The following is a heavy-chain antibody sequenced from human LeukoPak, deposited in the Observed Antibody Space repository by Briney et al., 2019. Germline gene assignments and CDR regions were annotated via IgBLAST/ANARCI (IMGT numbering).Heavy chain of an antibody. CDR1: GYTFTSNY. CDR2: INPNSGGT. D-gene: IGHD1-14*01. J-gene: IGHJ6*03. Sequence: ASVKVSCKAFGYTFTSNYMHWVRQAPGQGLEWMGWINPNSGGTNYAQKFQGRVTMTRDTSISTAYMELSRLRSDDTAVYYCARNHNPPYYYYMDVWGKGTTVTVSS. V-gene: IGHV1-2*02. CDR3: ARNHNPPYYYYMDV.